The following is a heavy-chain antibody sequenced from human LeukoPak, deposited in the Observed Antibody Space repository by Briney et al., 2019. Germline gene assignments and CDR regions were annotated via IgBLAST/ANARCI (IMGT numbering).Heavy chain of an antibody. V-gene: IGHV3-49*03. CDR2: IRSKAYGGTT. CDR3: TRRYSGSRFDY. J-gene: IGHJ4*02. D-gene: IGHD1-26*01. Sequence: GGSLRLSCTASGFTFGDYAMSWFRKAPGKGLEGVGFIRSKAYGGTTEYAAAVKGRFTISRDDSKSIAYLQMNSLKTEDTAVYYCTRRYSGSRFDYWGQGTLVTVSS. CDR1: GFTFGDYA.